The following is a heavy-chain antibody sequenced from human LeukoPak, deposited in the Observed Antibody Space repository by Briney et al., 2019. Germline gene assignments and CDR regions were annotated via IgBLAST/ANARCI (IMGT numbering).Heavy chain of an antibody. CDR1: GLTFSSYW. D-gene: IGHD5/OR15-5a*01. Sequence: GGSLRLSCAASGLTFSSYWMSWVRQAPGRGLEWVANIKQDGSEKYYVDSVKGRFTISRDNAYNSLYLQMNSLRAEDTAVYYCARDGLEDVWGQGTTVTVSS. CDR3: ARDGLEDV. V-gene: IGHV3-7*01. J-gene: IGHJ6*02. CDR2: IKQDGSEK.